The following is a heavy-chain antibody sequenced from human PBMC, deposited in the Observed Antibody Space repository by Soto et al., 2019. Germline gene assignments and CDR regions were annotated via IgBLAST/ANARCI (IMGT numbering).Heavy chain of an antibody. Sequence: QVQLQESGPGLVKPSQTLSLTCTVSGGSISSGGYYWSWIRQHPGKGLECIGYIHYSGSTYYNPSLKSRVTLSVDTSKHQFSLKLSSVTAADTDVYYCAEATTPDDAFDIWGQGTMVTVSS. J-gene: IGHJ3*02. V-gene: IGHV4-31*03. CDR1: GGSISSGGYY. D-gene: IGHD1-1*01. CDR2: IHYSGST. CDR3: AEATTPDDAFDI.